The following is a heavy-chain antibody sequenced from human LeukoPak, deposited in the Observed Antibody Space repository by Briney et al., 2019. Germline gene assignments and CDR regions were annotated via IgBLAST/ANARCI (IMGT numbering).Heavy chain of an antibody. CDR2: IYTSGST. J-gene: IGHJ5*02. D-gene: IGHD2-2*02. V-gene: IGHV4-4*07. CDR3: ARAEDQLLYGGWFDP. Sequence: SETLSLTCTVSGGSISSYYWSWLRQPAGKGLEWIGRIYTSGSTNYNPSLKSRVTMSVDTSKNQFSLKLSSVTAADTAVYYCARAEDQLLYGGWFDPWGQGTLVTASS. CDR1: GGSISSYY.